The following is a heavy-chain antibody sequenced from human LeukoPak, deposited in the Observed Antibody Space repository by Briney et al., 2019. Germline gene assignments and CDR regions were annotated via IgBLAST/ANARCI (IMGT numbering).Heavy chain of an antibody. CDR2: IYPGDSDT. D-gene: IGHD3-10*01. Sequence: GESLKISCKGSGYSFISNWIGWVRQMPGKGLEWMGIIYPGDSDTRYSPSFQGQVTISADKSISTAYLQWSSLRPSDTAMYHCAKFHYYYGSGIFDAFDIWGQGTMVTVSS. CDR1: GYSFISNW. J-gene: IGHJ3*02. CDR3: AKFHYYYGSGIFDAFDI. V-gene: IGHV5-51*03.